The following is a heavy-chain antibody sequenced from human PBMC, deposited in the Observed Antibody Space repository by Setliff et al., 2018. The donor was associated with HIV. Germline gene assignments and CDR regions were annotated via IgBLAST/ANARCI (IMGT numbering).Heavy chain of an antibody. V-gene: IGHV4-38-2*02. D-gene: IGHD3-22*01. Sequence: SETLSLTCSVSGYFISNGYYWGWIRQPPGKGLEWVGTIYQNGNTYYSPSLESRVSVSMYMSRDQFSVKLNSATAADTAVYYCARQAWHYDRDGYFIDYWGQGKLVTVSS. CDR3: ARQAWHYDRDGYFIDY. J-gene: IGHJ4*02. CDR1: GYFISNGYY. CDR2: IYQNGNT.